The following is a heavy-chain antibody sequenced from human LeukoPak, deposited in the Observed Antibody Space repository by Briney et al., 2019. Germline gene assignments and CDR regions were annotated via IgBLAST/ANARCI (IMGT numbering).Heavy chain of an antibody. CDR2: ISAYNGNT. Sequence: ASVKVSCKASGYTFTSYGISWVRQAPGQGLERMGWISAYNGNTNYAQKLQGRATMTTDTSTSTAYMELRSLRSDDTAVYYCAREHKVTRFKYYYYGMDVWGQGTTVTVSS. V-gene: IGHV1-18*01. J-gene: IGHJ6*02. D-gene: IGHD2-21*02. CDR3: AREHKVTRFKYYYYGMDV. CDR1: GYTFTSYG.